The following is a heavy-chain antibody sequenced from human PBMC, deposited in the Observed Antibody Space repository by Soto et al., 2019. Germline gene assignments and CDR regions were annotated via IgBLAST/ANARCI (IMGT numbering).Heavy chain of an antibody. CDR1: GFTVSSNY. D-gene: IGHD3-3*01. J-gene: IGHJ6*03. Sequence: EVQLVESGGGLVQPGGSLRLSCAASGFTVSSNYMSWVRQAPGKGLEWVSVIYSGGSTYYADSVKGRFTISRHNSKNTPYLQMNSLRAEDSAVYYCARQKDFWSGGFYYYYMDVWGKGTTVTVSS. CDR2: IYSGGST. CDR3: ARQKDFWSGGFYYYYMDV. V-gene: IGHV3-53*04.